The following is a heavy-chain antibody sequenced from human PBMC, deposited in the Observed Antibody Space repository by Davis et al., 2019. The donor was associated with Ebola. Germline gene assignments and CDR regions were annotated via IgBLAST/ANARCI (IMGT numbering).Heavy chain of an antibody. Sequence: GESLKISCAASGFTFSSYGMHWVRQAPGKGLEWVAFIRYDGSNKYYADSVKGRFTISRDNSKNTLYLQMNSLRAEDTAVYYCARGRFTFDYWGQGTLVTVSS. CDR1: GFTFSSYG. CDR2: IRYDGSNK. V-gene: IGHV3-30*02. D-gene: IGHD3-3*01. CDR3: ARGRFTFDY. J-gene: IGHJ4*02.